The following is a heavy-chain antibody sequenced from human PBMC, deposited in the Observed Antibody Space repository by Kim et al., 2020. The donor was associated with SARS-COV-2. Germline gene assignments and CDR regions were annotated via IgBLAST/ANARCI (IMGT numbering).Heavy chain of an antibody. V-gene: IGHV1-46*01. CDR2: INPSGGST. J-gene: IGHJ6*02. D-gene: IGHD3-10*01. CDR1: GYTFTSYY. CDR3: ARDFGEAPVYYYGMDV. Sequence: ASVKVSCKASGYTFTSYYMHWVRQAPGQGLEWMGIINPSGGSTSYAQKFQGRVTMTRDTSTSTVYMELSSLRSEDTAVYYCARDFGEAPVYYYGMDVWGQGTTVTVSS.